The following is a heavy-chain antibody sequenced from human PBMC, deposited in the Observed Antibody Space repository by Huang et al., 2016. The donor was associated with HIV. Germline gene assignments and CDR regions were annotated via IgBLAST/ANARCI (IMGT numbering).Heavy chain of an antibody. CDR1: GFILSNYG. J-gene: IGHJ1*01. D-gene: IGHD6-19*01. CDR3: ALKGDSSGWEYFRH. Sequence: QVQLVEFGGGVVQPGRSLRLSWSASGFILSNYGMHWVRQAPGKGLGWVALISYDGNNKYYTDSVKGRFSISRDNSKNTLYLQMNSLRAEDTAVYYCALKGDSSGWEYFRHWGQGTLVTVSS. CDR2: ISYDGNNK. V-gene: IGHV3-30*03.